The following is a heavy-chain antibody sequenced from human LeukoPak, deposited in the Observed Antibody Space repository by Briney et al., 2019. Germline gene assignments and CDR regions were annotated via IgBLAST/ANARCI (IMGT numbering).Heavy chain of an antibody. J-gene: IGHJ4*02. Sequence: ASVKVSCKASGGTFSNYAISWVRQAPGQGLEWMGGIIPIFGTANYAQKLQGRVTMTTDTSTSTAYMELRSLRSDDTAVYYCARVTGYVMEDYFDYWGQGTLVTVSS. D-gene: IGHD6-13*01. CDR2: IIPIFGTA. V-gene: IGHV1-69*05. CDR3: ARVTGYVMEDYFDY. CDR1: GGTFSNYA.